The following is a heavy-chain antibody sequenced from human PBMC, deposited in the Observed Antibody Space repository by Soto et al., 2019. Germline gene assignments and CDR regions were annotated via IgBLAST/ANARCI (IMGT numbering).Heavy chain of an antibody. V-gene: IGHV3-23*01. CDR3: AKNGCSYPACYPYYYYVDV. CDR2: LTVTGDSA. J-gene: IGHJ6*03. D-gene: IGHD2-15*01. CDR1: GFRLSDSA. Sequence: EVQLLESGGGLVQPGGSLRLSCAASGFRLSDSAVSWVRQAPGKGLEWVSSLTVTGDSAFYSDSAKGRFTISRDISKSTLYLQMNILRAEDTAVYYCAKNGCSYPACYPYYYYVDVWGRGTTVTVSS.